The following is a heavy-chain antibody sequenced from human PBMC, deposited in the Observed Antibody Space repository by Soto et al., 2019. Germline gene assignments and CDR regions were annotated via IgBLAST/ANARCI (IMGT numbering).Heavy chain of an antibody. CDR3: ARYCTSTNGRGEDAFDI. CDR1: GGSISSGGYY. J-gene: IGHJ3*02. CDR2: IFYTGST. Sequence: QVQLQESGPGLVKPSQTLSLTCTVSGGSISSGGYYWSWVRQQPGRGLERLGYIFYTGSTYYKTSLKTRVTIAVHTSKNQFSLRLSSVTAAYAAVHYCARYCTSTNGRGEDAFDIWGQGTMFTVSS. D-gene: IGHD2-2*01. V-gene: IGHV4-31*03.